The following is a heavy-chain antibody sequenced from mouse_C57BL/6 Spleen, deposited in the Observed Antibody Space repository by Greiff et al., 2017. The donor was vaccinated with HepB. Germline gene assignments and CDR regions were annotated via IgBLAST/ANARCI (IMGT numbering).Heavy chain of an antibody. CDR2: INPNNGGT. D-gene: IGHD1-1*01. CDR3: ARRATVEFYYYAMDY. Sequence: VQLQQSGPELVKPGASVKISCKASGYTFTDYNMDWVKQSHGKSLEWIGDINPNNGGTNYNQKFKGKATLTVDKSSSTAYMELRSLTSEATAVYYCARRATVEFYYYAMDYWGQGTSVTVSS. J-gene: IGHJ4*01. CDR1: GYTFTDYN. V-gene: IGHV1-18*01.